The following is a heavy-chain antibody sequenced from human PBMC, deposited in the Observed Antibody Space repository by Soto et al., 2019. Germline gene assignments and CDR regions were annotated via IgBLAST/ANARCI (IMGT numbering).Heavy chain of an antibody. V-gene: IGHV4-59*01. CDR3: ASRDLGYCSGGSCFGAPNYYYYMDV. CDR2: IYYSGST. J-gene: IGHJ6*03. D-gene: IGHD2-15*01. CDR1: GGSISGYY. Sequence: PSETLSLTCSVSGGSISGYYWSWIRQPPGKGLEWIGYIYYSGSTNYNPSLKSRVTISVDTSKNQFSLKLSSVTAADTAVYYCASRDLGYCSGGSCFGAPNYYYYMDVWGKGTTVTVSS.